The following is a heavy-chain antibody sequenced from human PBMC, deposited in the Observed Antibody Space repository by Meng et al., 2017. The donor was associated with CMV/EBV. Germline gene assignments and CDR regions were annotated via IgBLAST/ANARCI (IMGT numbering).Heavy chain of an antibody. V-gene: IGHV3-15*01. CDR3: TTDRRLRFGELLLYDY. Sequence: GESLKISCAASGFTFSNAWMSWVRQAPGKGLEWVGRTKSKTDGGTTDYAAPVKGRFTISRDDSKNTLYLQMNSLKTEDTAVYYCTTDRRLRFGELLLYDYWGQGTLVTVSS. J-gene: IGHJ4*02. D-gene: IGHD3-10*01. CDR2: TKSKTDGGTT. CDR1: GFTFSNAW.